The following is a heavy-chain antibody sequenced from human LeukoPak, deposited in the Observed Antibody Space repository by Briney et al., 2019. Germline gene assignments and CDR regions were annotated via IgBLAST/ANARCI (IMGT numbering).Heavy chain of an antibody. V-gene: IGHV4-38-2*02. J-gene: IGHJ4*02. CDR1: GYPISSGYY. Sequence: PSETLSLTCTVSGYPISSGYYWGWIRQPPGKGLEWIGSIYHSGSTYYNPSFKSRVTISVDTSKNQFSLKLSSVTAADTAVYYCARVEKGCSSTSCYNRALYYFDYWGQGTLVTVSS. CDR2: IYHSGST. CDR3: ARVEKGCSSTSCYNRALYYFDY. D-gene: IGHD2-2*02.